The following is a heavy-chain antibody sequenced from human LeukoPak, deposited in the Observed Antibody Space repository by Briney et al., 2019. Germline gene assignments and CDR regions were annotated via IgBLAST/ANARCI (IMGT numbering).Heavy chain of an antibody. V-gene: IGHV3-66*01. Sequence: QPGGSLRLSCAASGFTVSSNYMSWVRQAPGKGLEWVSVIYSGGSTYYADSVKGRFTISRDNSKNTLYLQMNSLRAEDTAVYYCAPRGYCSSPSCSYYFDYWGQGTLVTVSS. D-gene: IGHD2-2*01. CDR3: APRGYCSSPSCSYYFDY. J-gene: IGHJ4*02. CDR2: IYSGGST. CDR1: GFTVSSNY.